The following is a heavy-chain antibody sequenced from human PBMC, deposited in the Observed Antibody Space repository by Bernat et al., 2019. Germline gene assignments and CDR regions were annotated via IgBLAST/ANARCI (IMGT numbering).Heavy chain of an antibody. CDR1: GGSISSGDYY. V-gene: IGHV4-30-4*01. D-gene: IGHD4-23*01. CDR3: ARDGAVVTPYYYYGMDV. Sequence: QVQLQESGPGLVKPSQTLSLTCTVSGGSISSGDYYWSWIRQPPGKGLEWIGYIYYSGSTYYNPSLKSRVTISVDTSKNQCSLKLSSVTAADTAVYYCARDGAVVTPYYYYGMDVWGQGTTVTVSS. J-gene: IGHJ6*02. CDR2: IYYSGST.